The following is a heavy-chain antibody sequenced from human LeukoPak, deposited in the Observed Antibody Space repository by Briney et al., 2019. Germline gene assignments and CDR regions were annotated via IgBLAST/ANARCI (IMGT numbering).Heavy chain of an antibody. CDR3: ARVRGGRSWYYYGMDV. Sequence: GGSLRLSCVASGFTFSDYYMSCIRQAPGKGLEWVAVISYDGDNEYYADSVKGQFTISRDNSKDRLYLQMNSLRPEDTAMYYCARVRGGRSWYYYGMDVWGRGTTVTVSS. CDR2: ISYDGDNE. D-gene: IGHD3-16*01. J-gene: IGHJ6*02. V-gene: IGHV3-30*13. CDR1: GFTFSDYY.